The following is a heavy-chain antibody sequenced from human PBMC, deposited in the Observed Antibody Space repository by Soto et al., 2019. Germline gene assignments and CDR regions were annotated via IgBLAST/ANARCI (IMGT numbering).Heavy chain of an antibody. J-gene: IGHJ5*02. CDR3: AKEPSSGWYWAINWFDP. D-gene: IGHD6-19*01. V-gene: IGHV3-30*18. CDR2: ISYDGSNK. Sequence: QVQLVESGGGVVQPGRSLRLSCAASGFTFSSYGMHWVRQAPGKGLEWVAVISYDGSNKYYADSVKGRFTISRDNSKNXXYLKMNSLRAEDTAVYYCAKEPSSGWYWAINWFDPWGQGTLVTVSS. CDR1: GFTFSSYG.